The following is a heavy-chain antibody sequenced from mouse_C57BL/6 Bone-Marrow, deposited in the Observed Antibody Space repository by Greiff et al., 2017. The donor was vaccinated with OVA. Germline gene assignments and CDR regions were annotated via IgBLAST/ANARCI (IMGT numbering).Heavy chain of an antibody. Sequence: QVQLQQSGAELMKPGASVKLSCKASGYTFTGYWIEWVKQRPGHGLEWIGEIFPGSGSTNYNEKFKGQATFTADTSSNTAYMQLSSLTTEDSAIYCGAQLYYGNYFDYWGQGTTLTVSS. CDR3: AQLYYGNYFDY. CDR1: GYTFTGYW. J-gene: IGHJ2*01. D-gene: IGHD2-1*01. CDR2: IFPGSGST. V-gene: IGHV1-9*01.